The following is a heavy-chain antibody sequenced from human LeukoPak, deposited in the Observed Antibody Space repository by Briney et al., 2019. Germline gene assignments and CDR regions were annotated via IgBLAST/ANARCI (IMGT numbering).Heavy chain of an antibody. Sequence: GGSLKLSCAASGFTFSGSAMHWVRQASGKGLEWVGRIRSKAYSYATAYAASVKGRFTISRDDSKNTAYLQMNSLKTEDTAVYYCTYYYYGSGSYLFWGQGTLVTVSS. CDR2: IRSKAYSYAT. CDR3: TYYYYGSGSYLF. V-gene: IGHV3-73*01. D-gene: IGHD3-10*01. CDR1: GFTFSGSA. J-gene: IGHJ4*02.